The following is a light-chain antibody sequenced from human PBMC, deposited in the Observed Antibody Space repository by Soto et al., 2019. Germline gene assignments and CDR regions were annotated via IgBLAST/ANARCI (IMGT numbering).Light chain of an antibody. Sequence: QSVLTQPPSVSGAPGQRVTISCTGSSSNIGAGFHVHWYQQVPGTAPKLLIYGNNNRPSGVPDRFSGSKSGTSASLAITGLQAEEEADYYCQSYDSSLSGSVFGGGTKLTVL. CDR1: SSNIGAGFH. J-gene: IGLJ2*01. CDR3: QSYDSSLSGSV. V-gene: IGLV1-40*01. CDR2: GNN.